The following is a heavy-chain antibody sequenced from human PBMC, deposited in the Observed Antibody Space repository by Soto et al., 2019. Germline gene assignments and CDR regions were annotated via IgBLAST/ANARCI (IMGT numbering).Heavy chain of an antibody. Sequence: SETLSLTCTVSGGSISSYYWSWIRQPPGKGLEWIGYIYYSGSTNYNPSLKSRVTISVDTSRNQFSLKLSSVTAADTAVYYCARGGREYSYGNRGGFDYNGRDVGAQGTTVTAS. J-gene: IGHJ6*02. CDR3: ARGGREYSYGNRGGFDYNGRDV. V-gene: IGHV4-59*01. CDR2: IYYSGST. CDR1: GGSISSYY. D-gene: IGHD5-18*01.